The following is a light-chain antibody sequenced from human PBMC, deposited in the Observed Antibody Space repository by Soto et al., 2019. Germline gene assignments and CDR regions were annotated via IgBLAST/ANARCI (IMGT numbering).Light chain of an antibody. J-gene: IGKJ5*01. Sequence: EIVFTQAPGTPSFSPGERATPSCRARQSVSTSFLAWYQQKPGQAPRLPIYGAFSRATGIPDRFSGSGSGTDFTLTISRLEPEDFAVYYCQQYGNSIPITFGQGTRLEIK. CDR3: QQYGNSIPIT. CDR1: QSVSTSF. V-gene: IGKV3-20*01. CDR2: GAF.